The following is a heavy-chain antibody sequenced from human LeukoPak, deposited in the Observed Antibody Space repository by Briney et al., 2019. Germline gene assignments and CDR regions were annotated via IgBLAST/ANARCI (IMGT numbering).Heavy chain of an antibody. Sequence: SETLSLTCAVYGGSLSGYYWSWIRQPPGKGLEWIGEINHSGSTNYNPSLKSRVTISVDTSKNQFSLKLSSVTATDTAVYYCARDSGSYLNWFDPWGQGTLVTVSS. D-gene: IGHD1-26*01. J-gene: IGHJ5*02. V-gene: IGHV4-34*01. CDR3: ARDSGSYLNWFDP. CDR1: GGSLSGYY. CDR2: INHSGST.